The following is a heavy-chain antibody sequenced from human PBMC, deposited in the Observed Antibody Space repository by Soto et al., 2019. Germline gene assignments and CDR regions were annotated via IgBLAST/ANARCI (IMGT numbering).Heavy chain of an antibody. J-gene: IGHJ5*02. CDR1: GGSISSYY. CDR2: IYYSGST. CDR3: ARGPQWLRPDNWFDP. D-gene: IGHD6-19*01. V-gene: IGHV4-59*01. Sequence: SETLSLTCTVSGGSISSYYWSWIRQPPGKGLEWIGYIYYSGSTNYNPSLKSRVTISLDTSNNQYSLRLTSVTAADTAVYYCARGPQWLRPDNWFDPWGQGTRVTVSS.